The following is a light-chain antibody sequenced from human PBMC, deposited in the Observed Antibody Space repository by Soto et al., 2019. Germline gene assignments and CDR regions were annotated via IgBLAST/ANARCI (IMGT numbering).Light chain of an antibody. J-gene: IGLJ1*01. Sequence: QSALTQPASVSGSPGQSTTISCTGTSSDIGDYNSVSWYQQHPGKAPKLIIYEVSHRPSGVSNRFSGSKSGNTASLTISGLQADDEADYYCNSFTTSTTPYVFGTGTKLTVL. V-gene: IGLV2-14*03. CDR2: EVS. CDR1: SSDIGDYNS. CDR3: NSFTTSTTPYV.